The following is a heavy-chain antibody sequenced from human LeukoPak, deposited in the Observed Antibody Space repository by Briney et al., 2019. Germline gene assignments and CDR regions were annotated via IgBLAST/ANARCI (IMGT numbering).Heavy chain of an antibody. CDR1: TGSVSSGTYY. V-gene: IGHV4-61*01. CDR3: ARAPRVTMIIVTPGAFDM. Sequence: SETLSLTCTVSTGSVSSGTYYWSWIRQPPGKGREWVGYMYYNGSTNYNPSLKSRVTISVDTSKQRFSLKLSSVTAADTAMYYCARAPRVTMIIVTPGAFDMWGQGTMVTVSS. J-gene: IGHJ3*02. CDR2: MYYNGST. D-gene: IGHD3-22*01.